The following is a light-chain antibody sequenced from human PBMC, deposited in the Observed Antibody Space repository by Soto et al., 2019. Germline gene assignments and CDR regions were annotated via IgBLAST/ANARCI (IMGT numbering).Light chain of an antibody. V-gene: IGKV3-20*01. J-gene: IGKJ1*01. CDR3: QQYGSSGT. Sequence: DIGLTHSACTLSLSPGESAALSCRASQSVTSNVQRRGQAPGVLIYGASNRATGIPDRFSGSGSGTDFTLTISRLEPEDFAVYYCQQYGSSGTFGQGTKVDIK. CDR2: GAS. CDR1: QSVTS.